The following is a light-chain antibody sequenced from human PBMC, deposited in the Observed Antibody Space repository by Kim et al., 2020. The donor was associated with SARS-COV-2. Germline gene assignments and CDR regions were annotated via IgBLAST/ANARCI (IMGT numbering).Light chain of an antibody. CDR3: QQYNNFSWS. Sequence: ASVGDRVTITCRASHSVSRWLAWYQQKPGKSPKLLIYRATDLESGIPSRYSGSGSETDFTLTISSLQPDDFATYYCQQYNNFSWSFGHGTKVDIK. V-gene: IGKV1-5*03. CDR2: RAT. CDR1: HSVSRW. J-gene: IGKJ1*01.